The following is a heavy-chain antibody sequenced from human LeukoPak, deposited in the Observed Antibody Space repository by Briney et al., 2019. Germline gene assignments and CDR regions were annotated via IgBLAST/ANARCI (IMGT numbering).Heavy chain of an antibody. CDR3: ARAVFSPRYFDWLGLNYYYYMDV. CDR1: GGSISSSSYY. Sequence: SETLSLTCTVAGGSISSSSYYWGWIRQPPGKGLEWIGSIYYSGSTYYNPSLKSRVTISVDTSKNQFSLKLSAVTAADTAVYYCARAVFSPRYFDWLGLNYYYYMDVWGKGTTVTVSS. CDR2: IYYSGST. V-gene: IGHV4-39*07. J-gene: IGHJ6*03. D-gene: IGHD3-9*01.